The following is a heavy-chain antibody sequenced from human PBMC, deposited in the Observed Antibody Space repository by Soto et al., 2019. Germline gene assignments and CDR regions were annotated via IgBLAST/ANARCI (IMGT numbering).Heavy chain of an antibody. J-gene: IGHJ6*02. D-gene: IGHD2-2*01. CDR3: ARDLRTQNCSSTSCSLYYYYYGMDV. Sequence: ASVKVSCKASGYTFTGYYMHWVRQAPGQGLEWMGWINPNSGGTNYAQKFQGWVTMTRDTSISTAYMELSRLRSDDTAVYYCARDLRTQNCSSTSCSLYYYYYGMDVWGQGTTVTVSS. V-gene: IGHV1-2*04. CDR2: INPNSGGT. CDR1: GYTFTGYY.